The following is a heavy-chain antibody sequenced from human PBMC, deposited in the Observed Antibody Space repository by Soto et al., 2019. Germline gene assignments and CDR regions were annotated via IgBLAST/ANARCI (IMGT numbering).Heavy chain of an antibody. J-gene: IGHJ5*02. CDR2: IYWNDDK. D-gene: IGHD1-1*01. V-gene: IGHV2-5*01. Sequence: SGPTLVNPTQTLTLTCTFSGFSLSTSGVGVGWIRQPPGKALEWLAVIYWNDDKRYSPALKSRVTITKDTSKNQVVLTMTNMDPVDTATYDCAHGDPYTYGPWGQGTLVTVSS. CDR3: AHGDPYTYGP. CDR1: GFSLSTSGVG.